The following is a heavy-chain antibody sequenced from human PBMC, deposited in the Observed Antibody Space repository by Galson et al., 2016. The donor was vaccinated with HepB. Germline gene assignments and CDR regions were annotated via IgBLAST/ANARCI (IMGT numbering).Heavy chain of an antibody. D-gene: IGHD1-26*01. CDR3: ASIRVGATLVGAFDI. Sequence: SLRLSCAASGFTFDDYAMTWVRQAPGKGLEWVSVISGSGGATYYPDSVKGRFTISRGNSRNTLYLQMNSLRAEDTAVYYCASIRVGATLVGAFDIWGQGTMVTVSS. V-gene: IGHV3-23*01. CDR1: GFTFDDYA. J-gene: IGHJ3*02. CDR2: ISGSGGAT.